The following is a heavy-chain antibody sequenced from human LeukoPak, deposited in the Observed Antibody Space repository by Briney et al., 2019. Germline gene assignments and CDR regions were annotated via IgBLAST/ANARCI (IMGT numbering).Heavy chain of an antibody. D-gene: IGHD6-6*01. CDR2: INHSGST. CDR3: AMTARRYYYTDV. Sequence: WIGEINHSGSTNYNPSLKSRVTISIDTSRNQFSLTLRSVTTADTATYYCAMTARRYYYTDVWGQGTTVTVSS. V-gene: IGHV4-34*01. J-gene: IGHJ6*03.